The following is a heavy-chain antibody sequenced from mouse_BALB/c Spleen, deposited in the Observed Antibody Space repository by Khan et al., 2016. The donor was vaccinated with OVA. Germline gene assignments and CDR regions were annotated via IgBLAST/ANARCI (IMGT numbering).Heavy chain of an antibody. Sequence: QVTLKESGPGLVAPSQSLSITCTVSGFSLTNYTVHWVRQPPGKGLEWLGIIGTGGSTNYNSALMSRLSINNDNSTSQVFLKMNSLQIDDTAMYYCARNHYGSTYDYALDYWGQGTSVTVSA. J-gene: IGHJ4*01. CDR1: GFSLTNYT. V-gene: IGHV2-9*02. CDR3: ARNHYGSTYDYALDY. D-gene: IGHD1-1*01. CDR2: IGTGGST.